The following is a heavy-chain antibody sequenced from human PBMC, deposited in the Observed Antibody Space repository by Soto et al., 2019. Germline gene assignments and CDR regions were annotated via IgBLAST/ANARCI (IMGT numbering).Heavy chain of an antibody. CDR3: ARDVKDDFWSGSGYNWFDP. V-gene: IGHV4-39*07. CDR1: DDSIGRSNYF. CDR2: IFYSGNT. Sequence: SETLSLTCTVSDDSIGRSNYFWGWIRQPPGKGLEWIGNIFYSGNTNYNPSLKSRVTISVDTSNNQFSLKLSSVTAADTAVYYCARDVKDDFWSGSGYNWFDPWGQGTLVTVSS. J-gene: IGHJ5*02. D-gene: IGHD3-3*01.